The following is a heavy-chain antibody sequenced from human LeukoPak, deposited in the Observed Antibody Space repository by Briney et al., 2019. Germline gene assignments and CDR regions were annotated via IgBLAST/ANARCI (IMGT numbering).Heavy chain of an antibody. CDR1: GFTVSSNY. V-gene: IGHV3-53*01. D-gene: IGHD3-22*01. J-gene: IGHJ4*02. Sequence: GSLRLSCAASGFTVSSNYMSWVRQAPGKGLEWVSVIYSGGSTYYADSVKGRFTISRHNSKNTLYLQMNSLRAEDTAVYYCARGPMIYDSSGYLRDYWGQGTLVTVSS. CDR2: IYSGGST. CDR3: ARGPMIYDSSGYLRDY.